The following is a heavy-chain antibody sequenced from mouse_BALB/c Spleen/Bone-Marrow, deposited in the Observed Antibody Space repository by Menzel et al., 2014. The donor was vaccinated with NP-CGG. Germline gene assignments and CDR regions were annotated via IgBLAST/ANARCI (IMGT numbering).Heavy chain of an antibody. J-gene: IGHJ1*01. D-gene: IGHD1-2*01. CDR3: ARPGYYGYQGV. CDR2: INPDSSTI. Sequence: EVKLVESGGGLVQPGGSLKLSCAASGFDFSRYWMTWVRQAPGKGLEWNGEINPDSSTINYTPSLKDKFIISRDNAKNTLYLQMSKVRSEDTALYYCARPGYYGYQGVWGAGTTVTVSS. CDR1: GFDFSRYW. V-gene: IGHV4-1*02.